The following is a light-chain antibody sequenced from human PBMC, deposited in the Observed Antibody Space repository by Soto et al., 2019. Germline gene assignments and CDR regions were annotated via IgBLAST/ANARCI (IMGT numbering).Light chain of an antibody. CDR1: QTINNC. Sequence: EIQMTQSPATLSASLGDRATISCRASQTINNCLAWYQQKPRQAPELLIYDGSTLPSAVPPGFSGSGSGTEYSPTISSLQPDDDSAYYCQQYYAIWYIFGQGTKVEFK. V-gene: IGKV1-5*01. J-gene: IGKJ1*01. CDR3: QQYYAIWYI. CDR2: DGS.